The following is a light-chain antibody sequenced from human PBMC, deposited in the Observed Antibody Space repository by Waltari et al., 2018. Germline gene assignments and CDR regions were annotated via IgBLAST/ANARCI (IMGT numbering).Light chain of an antibody. V-gene: IGLV8-61*01. Sequence: QTVVTQEPSFSVSPGGTVTLTCGLSSGSVSTNYYPSWYQQTPGQAPRTLIYSTNTRCSGGPDRCSGSILGNKAALTITGAQADDESDYYCVLYMGSGISQFGGGTKLTVL. CDR3: VLYMGSGISQ. CDR1: SGSVSTNYY. CDR2: STN. J-gene: IGLJ2*01.